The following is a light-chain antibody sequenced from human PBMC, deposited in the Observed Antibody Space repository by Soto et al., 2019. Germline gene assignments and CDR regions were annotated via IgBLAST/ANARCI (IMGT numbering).Light chain of an antibody. V-gene: IGKV3-15*01. CDR3: QQYIDWPWT. J-gene: IGKJ1*01. CDR1: QSVSSR. CDR2: DAS. Sequence: DIMLTQSPATLSVPPGESATLSCRASQSVSSRLAWYQRKPGQGPRLLIYDASTRAIGIADRISGSGSGIEFTLTISSLQSEDFAIYYCQQYIDWPWTFGQGTKVDIK.